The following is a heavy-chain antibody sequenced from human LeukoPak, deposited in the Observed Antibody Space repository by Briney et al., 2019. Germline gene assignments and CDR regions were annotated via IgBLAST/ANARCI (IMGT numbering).Heavy chain of an antibody. CDR1: GYTFNHHG. J-gene: IGHJ4*02. CDR2: ISCFNGDT. V-gene: IGHV1-18*01. D-gene: IGHD6-19*01. Sequence: ASVKVSCKASGYTFNHHGISWVRQPPGQGLEWMGWISCFNGDTHYAQKFQGRVTMTTDTSTTTAYMALRSLRSDATALYYCARAPTNPSVRYAYFDYWGQGTLVTVSS. CDR3: ARAPTNPSVRYAYFDY.